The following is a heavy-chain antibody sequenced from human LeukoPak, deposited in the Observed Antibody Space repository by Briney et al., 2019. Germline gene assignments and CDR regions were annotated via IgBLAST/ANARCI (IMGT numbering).Heavy chain of an antibody. CDR3: ARDCCSDNRYDS. J-gene: IGHJ4*02. CDR1: GIRVSDNY. Sequence: GGSLRLSCAASGIRVSDNYMTWVRQPPGRGPEWGSVIYSAGTTLYADSVRGRFTISRDNSKNTVNLQMNSLRAEDTAVYYCARDCCSDNRYDSWGQGTLVTVSS. D-gene: IGHD3-22*01. CDR2: IYSAGTT. V-gene: IGHV3-66*01.